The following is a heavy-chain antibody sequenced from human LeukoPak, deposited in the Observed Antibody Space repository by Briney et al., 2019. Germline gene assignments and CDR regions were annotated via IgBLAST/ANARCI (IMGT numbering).Heavy chain of an antibody. J-gene: IGHJ6*03. Sequence: ASVKVSCKASGYTFTGYYMHWVRQAPGQGLEWMGWINPNSGGTNYAQKFQGRVTMTRDTSISTAYMELSRLRSEDTAVYYCARDLGAAAGPRFVVYMDVWGKGTTVTISS. CDR1: GYTFTGYY. D-gene: IGHD6-13*01. V-gene: IGHV1-2*02. CDR2: INPNSGGT. CDR3: ARDLGAAAGPRFVVYMDV.